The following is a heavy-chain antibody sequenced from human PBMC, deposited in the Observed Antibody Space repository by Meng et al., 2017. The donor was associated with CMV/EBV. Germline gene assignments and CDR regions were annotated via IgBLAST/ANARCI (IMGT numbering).Heavy chain of an antibody. D-gene: IGHD3-3*01. V-gene: IGHV3-30*04. CDR2: IAYEGRNK. J-gene: IGHJ5*02. Sequence: MHWVRQATCKGLEWVAVIAYEGRNKYYANTVKGRFTISRDNSKNTLYLQMNSLRAEDTAVYYCARDQGNEFWSGYSVAKGYNWFDPWGQGTLVTVSS. CDR3: ARDQGNEFWSGYSVAKGYNWFDP.